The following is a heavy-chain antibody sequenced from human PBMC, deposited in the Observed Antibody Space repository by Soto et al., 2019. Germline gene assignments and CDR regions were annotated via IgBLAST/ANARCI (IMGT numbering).Heavy chain of an antibody. Sequence: PGGSLRLSCAASGFIFSSYWMTWVRQAPGKGLEWVANINQYGSEKYYVDSVKGRFTISRDNAKNSLYLQMNSLRDEDTAVYYCARSGKWLFVWYFDLWGRGTLVTVSS. D-gene: IGHD3-22*01. V-gene: IGHV3-7*03. CDR1: GFIFSSYW. CDR2: INQYGSEK. CDR3: ARSGKWLFVWYFDL. J-gene: IGHJ2*01.